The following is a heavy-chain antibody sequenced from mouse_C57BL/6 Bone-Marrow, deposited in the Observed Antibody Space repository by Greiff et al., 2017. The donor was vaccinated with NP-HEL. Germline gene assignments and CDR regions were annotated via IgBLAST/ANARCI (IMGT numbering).Heavy chain of an antibody. J-gene: IGHJ4*01. V-gene: IGHV5-12*01. Sequence: EVHLVESGGGLVQPGGSLKLSCAASGFTFSDYYMYWVRQTPEKRLEWVAYISNGGGSTYYPDTVKGRFTIYRDNDKNTLYLQMSRLKSEDTAMYYCARGGGQLRLRAMDYWGQGTSVTVSS. CDR1: GFTFSDYY. CDR3: ARGGGQLRLRAMDY. D-gene: IGHD3-2*02. CDR2: ISNGGGST.